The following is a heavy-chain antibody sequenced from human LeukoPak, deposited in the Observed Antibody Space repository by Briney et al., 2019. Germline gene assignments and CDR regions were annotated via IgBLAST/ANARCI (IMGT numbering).Heavy chain of an antibody. CDR2: IYHSGST. CDR3: ARVGTAMVYHGGYYYYYYMDV. D-gene: IGHD5-18*01. J-gene: IGHJ6*03. CDR1: GYSISSGYY. V-gene: IGHV4-38-2*02. Sequence: PSETLSLTRTVSGYSISSGYYWGWIRQPPGKGLEWIGSIYHSGSTYYNPSLKSRVTISVDTSKNQFSLKLSSVTAADTAVYYCARVGTAMVYHGGYYYYYYMDVGGKGTTVTVSS.